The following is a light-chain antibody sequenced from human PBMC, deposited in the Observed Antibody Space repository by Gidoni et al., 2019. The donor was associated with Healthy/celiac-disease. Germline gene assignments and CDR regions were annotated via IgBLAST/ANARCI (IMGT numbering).Light chain of an antibody. Sequence: DIQMTQSPSSLSASVGDRVTITCQASQDISNYLNWYQQKPGKAPKLLIYGASNLETGVPSRFSGSGSGTDFTFTISSLQPEDIATYYCQQYDNLPPYTFGQXTKLEIK. CDR3: QQYDNLPPYT. J-gene: IGKJ2*01. CDR2: GAS. CDR1: QDISNY. V-gene: IGKV1-33*01.